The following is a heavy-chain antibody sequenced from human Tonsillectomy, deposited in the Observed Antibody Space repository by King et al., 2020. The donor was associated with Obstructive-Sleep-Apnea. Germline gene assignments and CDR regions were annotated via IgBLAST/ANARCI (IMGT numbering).Heavy chain of an antibody. CDR2: IYYSGST. D-gene: IGHD2-2*03. V-gene: IGHV4-59*01. CDR3: ASGSFYWYFDL. CDR1: GGSISSYY. Sequence: QLQESGPGLVKPSETLSLTCTVSGGSISSYYWSWIRQPPGKGLEWIGYIYYSGSTNYNPSHKSRVTISVDTSKNQFSLKLSSVTAADTAVYYCASGSFYWYFDLWGRGTLVTVSS. J-gene: IGHJ2*01.